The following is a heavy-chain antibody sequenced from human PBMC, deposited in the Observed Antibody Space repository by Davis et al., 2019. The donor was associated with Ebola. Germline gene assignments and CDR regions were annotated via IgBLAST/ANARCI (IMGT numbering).Heavy chain of an antibody. CDR2: FAPEHGKR. V-gene: IGHV1-24*01. J-gene: IGHJ4*02. CDR3: STVDVTARPISTNFDY. Sequence: AASVKVSCKVSGYTLTELSMHWVRQAPGKGLEWMGGFAPEHGKRIYAQRFQGRVTMTEDTSTDTAYMELRSLRSDDTAVYYCSTVDVTARPISTNFDYWGQGTLVTVSS. CDR1: GYTLTELS. D-gene: IGHD6-6*01.